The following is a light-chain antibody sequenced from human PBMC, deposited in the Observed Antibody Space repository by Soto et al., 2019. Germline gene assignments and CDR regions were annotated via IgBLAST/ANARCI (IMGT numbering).Light chain of an antibody. Sequence: EIVLTQSPGTLSLSPGERATLSCRASQSVSSIYLAWYQQKPGQAPRLLIYGASSRATGIPDRFSGSGSGTDFTLTISRLEPEDFAVYYCQQYGSSTPTFG. V-gene: IGKV3-20*01. CDR3: QQYGSSTPT. J-gene: IGKJ1*01. CDR1: QSVSSIY. CDR2: GAS.